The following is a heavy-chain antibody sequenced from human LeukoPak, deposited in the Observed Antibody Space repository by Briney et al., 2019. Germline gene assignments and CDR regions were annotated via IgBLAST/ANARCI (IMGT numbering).Heavy chain of an antibody. CDR3: ARDQASMIVVRTTSWYFDL. CDR1: GFTFSNYW. V-gene: IGHV3-7*01. Sequence: GGSLRLSCAASGFTFSNYWMSWVRQAPGKGLEWLANINQDGSEIYYVDSVKGRFTISRDNGKNSLYLQINSLRADDTAVYYCARDQASMIVVRTTSWYFDLWGRGTLVTVSS. J-gene: IGHJ2*01. D-gene: IGHD3-22*01. CDR2: INQDGSEI.